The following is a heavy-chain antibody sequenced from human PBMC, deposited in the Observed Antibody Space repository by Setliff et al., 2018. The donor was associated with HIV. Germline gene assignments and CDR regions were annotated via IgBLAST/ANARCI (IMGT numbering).Heavy chain of an antibody. CDR3: ATSPRGTYYDILSGRPRGWFDP. V-gene: IGHV1-69*13. D-gene: IGHD3-9*01. CDR2: IIPLFGTT. J-gene: IGHJ5*02. Sequence: SVKVSCKASGGTSVTYAINWVRQAPGQGLEWMGGIIPLFGTTNYAQKFQGRVTITADESTSTVFMELSSLTSEDTAVYYCATSPRGTYYDILSGRPRGWFDPWGQGTLVTVSS. CDR1: GGTSVTYA.